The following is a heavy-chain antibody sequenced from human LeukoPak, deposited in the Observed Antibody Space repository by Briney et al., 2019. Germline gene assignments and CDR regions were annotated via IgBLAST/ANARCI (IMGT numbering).Heavy chain of an antibody. CDR2: INPSGGST. D-gene: IGHD3-22*01. J-gene: IGHJ3*02. V-gene: IGHV1-46*01. CDR3: ARAENYYDSSGSRDAFDI. CDR1: GYTFTSYY. Sequence: EASVTVSCKASGYTFTSYYMHWVRQAPGQGLEWMGIINPSGGSTSYAQKFQGRVTMTRDTSTSTVYMELSSLRSEDTAVYYCARAENYYDSSGSRDAFDIWGQGTMVTVSS.